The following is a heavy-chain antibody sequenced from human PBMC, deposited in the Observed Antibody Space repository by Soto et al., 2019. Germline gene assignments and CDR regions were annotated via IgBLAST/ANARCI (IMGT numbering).Heavy chain of an antibody. CDR3: ARDLSIAAVLGYYYGMDV. J-gene: IGHJ6*02. D-gene: IGHD6-13*01. CDR1: GFTFSSYA. Sequence: QVQLVESGGGVVQPGRSLRLSCAASGFTFSSYAMHWVRQAPGKGLEWVAVISYDGSNKYYADSVKGRFTISRDNSKNTLYLQMNSLRAEDTAVYYCARDLSIAAVLGYYYGMDVWGQGTTVTVSS. V-gene: IGHV3-30-3*01. CDR2: ISYDGSNK.